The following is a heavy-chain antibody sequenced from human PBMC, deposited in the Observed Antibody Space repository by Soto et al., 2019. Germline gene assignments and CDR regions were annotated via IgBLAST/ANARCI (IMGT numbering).Heavy chain of an antibody. CDR3: ARWDSGYEGLDY. J-gene: IGHJ4*02. CDR2: IYYSGST. CDR1: GGSISSSSYY. Sequence: QLQLQESGPGLVKPSETLSLTCTVSGGSISSSSYYWGWIRQPPGKGLEWIGSIYYSGSTYYNPSLKSRVTISVDTSKNQFSLELSSVTAAAPAVYYCARWDSGYEGLDYWGQGTLVTVSS. V-gene: IGHV4-39*01. D-gene: IGHD5-12*01.